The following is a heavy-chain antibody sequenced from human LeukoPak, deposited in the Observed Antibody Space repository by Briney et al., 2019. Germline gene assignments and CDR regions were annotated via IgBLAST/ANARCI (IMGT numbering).Heavy chain of an antibody. Sequence: GGSLRLSCTASGITLSNYGMSWVRQAPGKGLEWAAGISDSGGSTNYADSVKGRFTISRDNPKNTLYLQMNSLRAEDTAVYYCARVDGQINRLDYWGQGTLVTVSS. D-gene: IGHD5-24*01. CDR2: ISDSGGST. CDR3: ARVDGQINRLDY. V-gene: IGHV3-23*01. J-gene: IGHJ4*02. CDR1: GITLSNYG.